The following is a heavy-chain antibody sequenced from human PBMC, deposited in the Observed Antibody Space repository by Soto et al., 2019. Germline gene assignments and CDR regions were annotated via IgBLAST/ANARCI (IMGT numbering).Heavy chain of an antibody. CDR3: ARDSLGNVDF. CDR1: GYTFTTYV. Sequence: KKRGASVKVSCKASGYTFTTYVMHWVRQAPGQRLEWMGWIDAGNGNTRYSQNFQGRVTITRDTSASTAYMEVSSLRSEDTAVYYCARDSLGNVDFWGQGTLVTVSS. CDR2: IDAGNGNT. D-gene: IGHD3-16*02. V-gene: IGHV1-3*01. J-gene: IGHJ4*02.